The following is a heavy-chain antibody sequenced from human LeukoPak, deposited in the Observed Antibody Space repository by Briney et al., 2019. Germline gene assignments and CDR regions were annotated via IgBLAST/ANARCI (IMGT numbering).Heavy chain of an antibody. CDR3: ARASNSLFDY. CDR2: IYTDSNI. J-gene: IGHJ4*02. Sequence: GGSLRLSCTASGFTFSSYEMSWVRQAPGKGLEWVSHIYTDSNIYQADSVKGRFTISRDNAKNTLYLQMNSLRAEDTAVYYCARASNSLFDYWGQGTLVTVSS. D-gene: IGHD2-21*01. CDR1: GFTFSSYE. V-gene: IGHV3-48*03.